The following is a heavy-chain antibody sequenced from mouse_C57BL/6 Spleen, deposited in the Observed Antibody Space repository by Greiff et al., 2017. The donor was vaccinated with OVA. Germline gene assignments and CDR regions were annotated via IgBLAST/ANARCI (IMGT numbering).Heavy chain of an antibody. D-gene: IGHD1-1*01. Sequence: EVKLVESGGDLVKPGGSLKLSCAASGFTFSSYGMSWVRQTPDKRLEWVATISSGGSYTYYPDSVKGRFTISRDNAKNTLYLQVSSLKSEDTAMYYCARQGDYYGNSSFYFDYWGQGTTLTVSS. CDR3: ARQGDYYGNSSFYFDY. CDR1: GFTFSSYG. J-gene: IGHJ2*01. CDR2: ISSGGSYT. V-gene: IGHV5-6*01.